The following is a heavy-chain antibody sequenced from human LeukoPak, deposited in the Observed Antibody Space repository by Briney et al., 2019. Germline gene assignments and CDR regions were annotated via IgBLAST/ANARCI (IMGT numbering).Heavy chain of an antibody. Sequence: ASVKVSCKASGYTFTGYYMHWVRQAPGQGLEWMGWINPNSGGTNYAQKFQGRVTMTRGTSISTAYMELSRLRSDDTAVYYCAAELIAAAGRDYWGQGTLVTVSS. CDR2: INPNSGGT. J-gene: IGHJ4*02. CDR3: AAELIAAAGRDY. D-gene: IGHD6-13*01. V-gene: IGHV1-2*02. CDR1: GYTFTGYY.